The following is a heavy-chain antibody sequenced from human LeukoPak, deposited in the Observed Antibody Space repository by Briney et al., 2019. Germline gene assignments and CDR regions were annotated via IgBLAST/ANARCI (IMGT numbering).Heavy chain of an antibody. CDR2: INHSGST. D-gene: IGHD3-22*01. CDR3: ARASYDSSGFDY. V-gene: IGHV4-34*01. J-gene: IGHJ4*02. CDR1: GGSFSGYY. Sequence: PSETLSLTCAVYGGSFSGYYRSWIRQPPGKGLEWIGEINHSGSTNYNPSLKSRVTVSVDTSKNQFSLKLSSVTAADTAVHYCARASYDSSGFDYWGQGTLVTVSS.